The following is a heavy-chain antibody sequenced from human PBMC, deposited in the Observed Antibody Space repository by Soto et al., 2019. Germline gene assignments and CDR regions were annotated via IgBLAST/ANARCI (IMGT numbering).Heavy chain of an antibody. V-gene: IGHV1-8*01. CDR3: ARVREYYYDSSGSLDY. J-gene: IGHJ4*02. CDR2: MNPNSGNT. Sequence: ASVKVSCKASGYTXTSYDINWVRQATGQGLEWMGWMNPNSGNTGYAQKFQGRVTMTRNTSISTAYMELSSLRSEDTAVYYCARVREYYYDSSGSLDYWGQGTLVTGLL. CDR1: GYTXTSYD. D-gene: IGHD3-22*01.